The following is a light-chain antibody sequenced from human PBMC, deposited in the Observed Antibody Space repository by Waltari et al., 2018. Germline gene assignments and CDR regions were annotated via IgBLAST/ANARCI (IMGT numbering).Light chain of an antibody. CDR2: DAS. CDR3: QQYSTYGT. CDR1: QSVSSW. J-gene: IGKJ1*01. V-gene: IGKV1-5*03. Sequence: DIQMTQSPSTLSASVGDRVTVTCRASQSVSSWLAWYLQKPGKAPKLLIYDASSLESGVPSRFSGSASGTEFTLTITSLQPDDSATYYCQQYSTYGTFGQGTKVEIK.